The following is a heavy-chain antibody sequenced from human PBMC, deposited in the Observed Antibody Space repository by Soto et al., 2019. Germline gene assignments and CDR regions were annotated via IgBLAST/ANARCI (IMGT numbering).Heavy chain of an antibody. D-gene: IGHD4-17*01. CDR3: ARDATVTTLTGYYGMDV. CDR1: GGSISSGDYY. J-gene: IGHJ6*02. Sequence: SETLSLTCTVSGGSISSGDYYGSWIRQPPGKGLEWIGYIYYSGSTYYNPSLKSRVTISVDTSKNQFSLKLSSVTAADTAVYYCARDATVTTLTGYYGMDVWGQGTTVNVSS. V-gene: IGHV4-30-4*01. CDR2: IYYSGST.